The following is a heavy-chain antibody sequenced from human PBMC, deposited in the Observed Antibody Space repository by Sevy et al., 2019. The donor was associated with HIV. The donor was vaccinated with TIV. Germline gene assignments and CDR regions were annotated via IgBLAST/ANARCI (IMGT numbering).Heavy chain of an antibody. CDR3: ARVGVIGYCSGGSCFDY. CDR2: IYHSGST. J-gene: IGHJ4*02. CDR1: GGSISSGGYS. V-gene: IGHV4-30-2*01. D-gene: IGHD2-15*01. Sequence: SETLSLTCAVSGGSISSGGYSWSWIRQPPGKGLEWIGYIYHSGSTYYNPSLKSRVTISVDRSKNQFSLKLSSVTAADTAVYYCARVGVIGYCSGGSCFDYWGQGTLVTVSS.